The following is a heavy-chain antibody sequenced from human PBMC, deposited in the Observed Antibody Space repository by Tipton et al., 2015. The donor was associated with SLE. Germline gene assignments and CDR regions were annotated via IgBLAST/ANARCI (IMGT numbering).Heavy chain of an antibody. CDR1: GDSISANSYH. CDR3: AKTTVYSNDWPYFDH. CDR2: VYYSGST. J-gene: IGHJ4*02. V-gene: IGHV4-39*07. D-gene: IGHD6-19*01. Sequence: GLVKPSETLSLICTASGDSISANSYHWGWVRQPPGKGLEWIGNVYYSGSTYYSASLRSRVTISLDRSKNHFSLTLNSVTAADTAVYYCAKTTVYSNDWPYFDHWGQGTLVTVSS.